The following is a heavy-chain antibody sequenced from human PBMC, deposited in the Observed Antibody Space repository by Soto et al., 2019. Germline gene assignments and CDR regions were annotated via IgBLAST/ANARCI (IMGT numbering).Heavy chain of an antibody. V-gene: IGHV3-30*18. CDR1: GFTFSSYG. CDR3: AKDLSRYYYYGMDV. CDR2: ISYDGSNK. Sequence: GGSLRLSCAASGFTFSSYGMHWVRQAPGKGLEWVAVISYDGSNKYYADSVKGRFTISRDNSKNTLYLQMNSLRAEDTAVYYCAKDLSRYYYYGMDVWGQGTTVTVYS. J-gene: IGHJ6*02.